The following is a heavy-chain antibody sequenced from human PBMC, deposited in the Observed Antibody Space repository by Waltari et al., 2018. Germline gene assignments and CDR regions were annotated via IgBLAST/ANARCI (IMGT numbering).Heavy chain of an antibody. V-gene: IGHV4-59*01. CDR2: IYYSGST. J-gene: IGHJ6*03. CDR3: AYGGGPYYYYYMDV. CDR1: GGSISSYY. D-gene: IGHD6-19*01. Sequence: QVQLQESGPGLVKPSETLSLTCTVSGGSISSYYWSWIRQPPGKGLEWIGYIYYSGSTNYNPALQSRVTISVDTSKNQFSLKLSSVTAADTAVYYCAYGGGPYYYYYMDVWGKGTTVTISS.